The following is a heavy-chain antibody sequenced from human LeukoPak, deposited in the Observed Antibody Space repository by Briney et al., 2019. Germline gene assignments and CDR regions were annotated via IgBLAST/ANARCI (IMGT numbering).Heavy chain of an antibody. V-gene: IGHV1-3*01. CDR2: INAGNGNT. J-gene: IGHJ4*02. CDR3: ARALGWFGELYY. D-gene: IGHD3-10*01. Sequence: GASVKVSCKASGYTFTSYAMHWVRQAPGQRLEWMGWINAGNGNTKYSQKFQGRVTITRDTSASTAYMELSSLRSEDTAVYYCARALGWFGELYYWGQGTLVTVSS. CDR1: GYTFTSYA.